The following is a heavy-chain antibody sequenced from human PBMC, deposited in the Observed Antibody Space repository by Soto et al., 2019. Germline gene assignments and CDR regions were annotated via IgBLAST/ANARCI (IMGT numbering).Heavy chain of an antibody. V-gene: IGHV1-69*13. J-gene: IGHJ4*02. D-gene: IGHD4-17*01. Sequence: SVKVSCKASGGTFSSYAISWVRQAPGQGLEWMGGIIPIFGTANYAQKFQGRVTITADESTSTACMELSSLRSEDTAVYYCASYGVNSYYFDYWGQWTLVTVSS. CDR2: IIPIFGTA. CDR1: GGTFSSYA. CDR3: ASYGVNSYYFDY.